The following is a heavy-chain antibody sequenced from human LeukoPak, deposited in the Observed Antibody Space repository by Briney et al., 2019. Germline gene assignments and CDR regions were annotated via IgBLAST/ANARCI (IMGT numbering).Heavy chain of an antibody. Sequence: SETLSLTCTVSGGSISSYYLSWIRQPPGKGLEWIGYIYYSGSTNYNPSLKSRVTISVDTSKNQFSLKLSSVTAADTAVYYCARLAGGSSSWPHYYYYGMDVWGQGTTVTVSS. V-gene: IGHV4-59*08. J-gene: IGHJ6*02. CDR3: ARLAGGSSSWPHYYYYGMDV. CDR2: IYYSGST. CDR1: GGSISSYY. D-gene: IGHD6-13*01.